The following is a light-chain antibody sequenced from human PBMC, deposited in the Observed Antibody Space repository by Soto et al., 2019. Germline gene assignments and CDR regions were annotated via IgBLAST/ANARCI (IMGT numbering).Light chain of an antibody. CDR1: QNINNY. Sequence: DLQMTQSPSSLSASVGDRVTITCRASQNINNYLHWYQQKAGKAPKLLIYAASSLQSGVPSRFSGSGSGTDFTLTISSLQPEDVATYFCQQTSSSPPYTFGQGAKLEIK. V-gene: IGKV1-39*01. J-gene: IGKJ2*01. CDR2: AAS. CDR3: QQTSSSPPYT.